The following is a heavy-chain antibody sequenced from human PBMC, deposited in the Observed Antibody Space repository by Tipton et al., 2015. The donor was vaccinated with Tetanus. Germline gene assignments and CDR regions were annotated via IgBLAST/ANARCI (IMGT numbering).Heavy chain of an antibody. J-gene: IGHJ3*02. Sequence: SLRLSCAASGFTFSSYAMSWVRQAPGKGLEWVSAISGSGGSTYYADSVKGRFTISRDNSKNTLYLQMNSLRAEDTAVYYCAKGTPNSSSSSPLHAFDIWGQGTMVTVPS. CDR1: GFTFSSYA. V-gene: IGHV3-23*01. D-gene: IGHD6-6*01. CDR2: ISGSGGST. CDR3: AKGTPNSSSSSPLHAFDI.